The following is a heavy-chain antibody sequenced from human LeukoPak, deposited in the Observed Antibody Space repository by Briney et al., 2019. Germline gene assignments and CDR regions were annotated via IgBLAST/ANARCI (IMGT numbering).Heavy chain of an antibody. CDR2: IKEDGSEK. J-gene: IGHJ4*02. CDR3: ARPGSSGFWSGYFFF. V-gene: IGHV3-7*01. Sequence: GGSLRLSCAAAGFPFSRYWMTWVRQAPGKGLEWVANIKEDGSEKDYVDSVKGQFTISRDNAKNSLYLQMNSLRAEDTAVYYCARPGSSGFWSGYFFFWGQGTLVTVSS. CDR1: GFPFSRYW. D-gene: IGHD3-3*01.